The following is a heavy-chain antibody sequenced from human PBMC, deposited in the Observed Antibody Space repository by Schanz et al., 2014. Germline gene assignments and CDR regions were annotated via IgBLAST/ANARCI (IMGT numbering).Heavy chain of an antibody. CDR1: GFTLSSYA. Sequence: QVRLVESGGGVVQPGRSLRLSCAASGFTLSSYAMHWVRQAPGKGLEWVALVSSDGNNDYYTDSVKGRFTISRDNSKNTVHLQMNSLRAEDTAVYYCAKGRFGELSAFDIWGQGTMVTVSS. V-gene: IGHV3-30*18. CDR3: AKGRFGELSAFDI. D-gene: IGHD3-10*01. J-gene: IGHJ3*02. CDR2: VSSDGNND.